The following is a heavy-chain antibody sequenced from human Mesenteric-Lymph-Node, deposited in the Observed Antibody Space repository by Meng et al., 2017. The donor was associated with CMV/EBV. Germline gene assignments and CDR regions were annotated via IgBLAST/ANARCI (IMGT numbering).Heavy chain of an antibody. D-gene: IGHD2-2*01. J-gene: IGHJ4*02. V-gene: IGHV4-4*02. CDR2: IHHSGSA. CDR1: GGSINAENW. Sequence: AVSGGSINAENWWTWVRQSPQRGLEWIAEIHHSGSANYDPSLESRVTISVDNSKNQFSLKMTSVTTADTAMYYCVRDRGYAGDALDIWGPGTMVTVSS. CDR3: VRDRGYAGDALDI.